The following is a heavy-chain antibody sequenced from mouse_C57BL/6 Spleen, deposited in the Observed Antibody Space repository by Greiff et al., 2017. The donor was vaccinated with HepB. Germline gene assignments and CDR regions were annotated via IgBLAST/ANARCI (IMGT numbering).Heavy chain of an antibody. CDR2: IYPGDGDT. CDR3: ASGDYYKTYWYFDV. CDR1: GYAFSSSW. D-gene: IGHD1-1*01. J-gene: IGHJ1*03. V-gene: IGHV1-82*01. Sequence: QVQLKESGPELVKPGASVKISCKASGYAFSSSWMNWVKQRPGKGLEWIGRIYPGDGDTNYNGKFKGKATLTADKSSSTAYMQLSSLTSEDSAVYFCASGDYYKTYWYFDVWGTGTTVTVSS.